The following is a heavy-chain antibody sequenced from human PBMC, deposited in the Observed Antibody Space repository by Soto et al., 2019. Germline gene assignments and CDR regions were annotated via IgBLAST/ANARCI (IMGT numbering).Heavy chain of an antibody. CDR2: IIPDFGTA. D-gene: IGHD5-12*01. Sequence: QVQLVQSGAEVKKPGSSVKVSCKASGATLDTFINFGVTWVRRAPGQGLEWMGGIIPDFGTAHYAQKCQGRLTISADECTRTAYMELSSLRSEDTAVYDCASGAATKILVLMYGAFEIWGQGTMVTVSS. J-gene: IGHJ3*02. CDR3: ASGAATKILVLMYGAFEI. V-gene: IGHV1-69*12. CDR1: GATLDTFINFG.